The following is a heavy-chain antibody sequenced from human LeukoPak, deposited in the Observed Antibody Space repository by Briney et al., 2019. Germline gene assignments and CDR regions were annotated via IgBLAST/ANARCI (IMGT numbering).Heavy chain of an antibody. CDR3: ARHRGQQLVRKWFDP. CDR1: GGSISSSSYY. J-gene: IGHJ5*02. V-gene: IGHV4-39*01. CDR2: IYYSGST. Sequence: PSETLSLTCTVSGGSISSSSYYWGWIRQPPGKGLEWIGSIYYSGSTYYNPSLKSRVTISVDTSKNQFSLKLSSVTAADTAVYYCARHRGQQLVRKWFDPWGQGTLVTVSS. D-gene: IGHD6-13*01.